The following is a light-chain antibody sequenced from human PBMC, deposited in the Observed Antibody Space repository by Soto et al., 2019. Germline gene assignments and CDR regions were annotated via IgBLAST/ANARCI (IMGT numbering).Light chain of an antibody. CDR2: DST. CDR3: QSYDSSLSGYV. V-gene: IGLV1-40*01. J-gene: IGLJ1*01. CDR1: SSNIGAGYN. Sequence: QSVLTQPPSVSGAPGQRVTISCTGSSSNIGAGYNVHWYQQLPGAAPELLIYDSTNRPSGVPDRFSGSKSGTSASLAITGLQADDEADYYCQSYDSSLSGYVFGTGTKVTVL.